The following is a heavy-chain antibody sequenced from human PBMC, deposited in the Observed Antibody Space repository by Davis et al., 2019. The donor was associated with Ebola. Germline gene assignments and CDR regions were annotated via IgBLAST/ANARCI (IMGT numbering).Heavy chain of an antibody. D-gene: IGHD4-23*01. J-gene: IGHJ4*02. CDR3: ARMFDYGGNY. V-gene: IGHV4-61*09. Sequence: PSETLSLTCTVSGGSISSGSYYWSWIRQPAGKGLEWIGHIYTSGSTNYNPSLKSRVTISVDTSKNPFSLKLSSVTAADTAVYYCARMFDYGGNYWGQGTLVTVSS. CDR1: GGSISSGSYY. CDR2: IYTSGST.